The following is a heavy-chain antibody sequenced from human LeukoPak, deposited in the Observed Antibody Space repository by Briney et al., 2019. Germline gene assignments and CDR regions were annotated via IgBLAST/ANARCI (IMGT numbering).Heavy chain of an antibody. CDR3: ARGVDYLDAFDI. V-gene: IGHV1-8*03. J-gene: IGHJ3*02. CDR1: GYTFTSYD. Sequence: ASVKVSCKASGYTFTSYDINWVRQATGQGLEWMGWMNPNSGNTGYAQKFQGRVTITRNTSISTAYMELSSLRSEDTAVYYCARGVDYLDAFDIWGQGTMVTVSS. D-gene: IGHD3/OR15-3a*01. CDR2: MNPNSGNT.